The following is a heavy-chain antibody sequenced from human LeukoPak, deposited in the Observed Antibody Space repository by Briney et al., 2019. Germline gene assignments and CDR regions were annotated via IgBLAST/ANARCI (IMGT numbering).Heavy chain of an antibody. CDR1: GFTVSSNS. J-gene: IGHJ6*03. CDR3: TTDHYDILTGYSPFVYMDV. CDR2: IYSDNT. D-gene: IGHD3-9*01. Sequence: GGSLRLSCTVSGFTVSSNSMSWVRQAPGKGLEWVSFIYSDNTHYSDSVKGRFTISRDNSKNTLYLQMNSLRAEDTAVYYCTTDHYDILTGYSPFVYMDVWGKGTTVTISS. V-gene: IGHV3-53*01.